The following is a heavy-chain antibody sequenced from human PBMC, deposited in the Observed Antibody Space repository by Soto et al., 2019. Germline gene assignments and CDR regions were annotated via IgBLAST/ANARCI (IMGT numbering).Heavy chain of an antibody. CDR1: GFTFSSYG. CDR3: AKELRIPPRDWFDP. CDR2: ISYDGSNK. D-gene: IGHD2-21*01. Sequence: QVQLVESGGGVVQPGRSLRLSCAASGFTFSSYGMHWVRQAPGKGLEWVAVISYDGSNKYYADSAKGRFTISRDNYKNTLNLQMDSLRAEDTAVYYCAKELRIPPRDWFDPWGQGTLVTVSS. V-gene: IGHV3-30*18. J-gene: IGHJ5*02.